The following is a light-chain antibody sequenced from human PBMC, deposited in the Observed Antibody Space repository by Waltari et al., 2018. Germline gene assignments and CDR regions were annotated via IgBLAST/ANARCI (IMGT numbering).Light chain of an antibody. CDR1: QDIRND. CDR2: TAS. V-gene: IGKV1-17*01. CDR3: LQHHTYPWT. J-gene: IGKJ1*01. Sequence: DIQMTQSPSSLSASVGDRVTFTCRASQDIRNDLGWYQQKPGKPPKRLIYTASTVQSGVPSRFSCTGSGTEFTLTISSLQPEDFATYYCLQHHTYPWTFGQGTKVEIK.